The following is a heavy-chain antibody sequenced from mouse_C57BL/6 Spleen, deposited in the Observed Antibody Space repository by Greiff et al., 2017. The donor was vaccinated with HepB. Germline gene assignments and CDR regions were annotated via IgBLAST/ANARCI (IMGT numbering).Heavy chain of an antibody. J-gene: IGHJ4*01. CDR2: IYPRSGNT. Sequence: VMLVESGAELARPGASVKLSCKASGYTFTSYGISWVKQRTGQGLEWIGEIYPRSGNTYYNEKFKGKATLTADKSSSTAYMELRSLTSEDSAVYFCARGGGYGAMDYWGQGTSVTVSS. D-gene: IGHD3-1*01. CDR1: GYTFTSYG. V-gene: IGHV1-81*01. CDR3: ARGGGYGAMDY.